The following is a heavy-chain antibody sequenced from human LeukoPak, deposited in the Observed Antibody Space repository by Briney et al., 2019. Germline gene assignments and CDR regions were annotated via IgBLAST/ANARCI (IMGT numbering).Heavy chain of an antibody. Sequence: SETLSLTCTVSGGSISSFFWSWIRQPPGKGLEWIGYVHSSGCTKYNPSLKSRLIISVDMSKNQFSLKLRSVSVANTAVYYCARLAPGNSDILTGNPKVVFDYWGQGALVTVSS. CDR2: VHSSGCT. CDR1: GGSISSFF. CDR3: ARLAPGNSDILTGNPKVVFDY. J-gene: IGHJ4*02. V-gene: IGHV4-59*01. D-gene: IGHD3-9*01.